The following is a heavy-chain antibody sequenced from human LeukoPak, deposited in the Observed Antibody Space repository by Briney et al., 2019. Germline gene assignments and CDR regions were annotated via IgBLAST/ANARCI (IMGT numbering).Heavy chain of an antibody. CDR2: IKQDGSEK. Sequence: GGSLRLSCAASGFTFSNDWLSWVRQAPGKGLEWLANIKQDGSEKSYVDSVKGRFTISRDNAKNSLYLQMNSLRVEDTAVYYCARDRRGPDVWGQGTTVTVSS. V-gene: IGHV3-7*03. CDR3: ARDRRGPDV. CDR1: GFTFSNDW. J-gene: IGHJ6*02.